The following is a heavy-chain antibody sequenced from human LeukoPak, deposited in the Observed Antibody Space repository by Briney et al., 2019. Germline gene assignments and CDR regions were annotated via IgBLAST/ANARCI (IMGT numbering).Heavy chain of an antibody. V-gene: IGHV1-46*01. CDR2: LTSSGGST. J-gene: IGHJ3*02. Sequence: GASVNVSCKASGYTFTRYYIHWVRQAPGQGREWMGILTSSGGSTSYAQKFQGRVTKPRDTSPRTVYMELSRLRSEDTAVYYCARVASSGNDAFDIWGQGTMVTVSS. CDR1: GYTFTRYY. CDR3: ARVASSGNDAFDI. D-gene: IGHD3-10*01.